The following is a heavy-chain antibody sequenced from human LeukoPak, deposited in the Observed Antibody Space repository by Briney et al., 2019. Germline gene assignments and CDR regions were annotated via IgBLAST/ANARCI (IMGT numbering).Heavy chain of an antibody. CDR3: AKVEGSHSSSPVGA. V-gene: IGHV3-21*04. D-gene: IGHD6-6*01. J-gene: IGHJ5*02. CDR2: ISSSSSYI. Sequence: GGSLRLSCAASGFTFSSYSMNWVRQAPGKGLEWVSSISSSSSYIYYADSVKGRFTISRDNSKNTLYLQMNSLRAEDTAVYYCAKVEGSHSSSPVGAWGQGTLVTVSS. CDR1: GFTFSSYS.